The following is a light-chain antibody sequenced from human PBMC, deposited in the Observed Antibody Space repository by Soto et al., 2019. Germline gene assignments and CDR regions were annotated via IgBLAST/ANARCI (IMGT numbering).Light chain of an antibody. Sequence: EIVLTQSPATLSLSPGERATLSCRASQSVSSYLAWYQQKPGQAPRLLIYDASNRATGIPARFSGSGSGTVFTLTISSLEPEDFAVYYCQHRSNWPPFSFGPGTKVEIK. J-gene: IGKJ3*01. CDR1: QSVSSY. V-gene: IGKV3-11*01. CDR3: QHRSNWPPFS. CDR2: DAS.